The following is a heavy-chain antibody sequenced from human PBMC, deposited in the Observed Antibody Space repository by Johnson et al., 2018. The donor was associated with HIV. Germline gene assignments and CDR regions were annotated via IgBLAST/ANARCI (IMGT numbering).Heavy chain of an antibody. Sequence: VQLVESGGGVVQPGRSLRLSCAASGFTFSNHWMHWVRQAPGKGLEWVSGINWHGGSTGYADSVKGRFTISRDNAKNSLYLQMNSLRAEDAAVYYCTGRDLLRAFDIWGQGTMVTVSS. CDR1: GFTFSNHW. J-gene: IGHJ3*02. CDR2: INWHGGST. V-gene: IGHV3-20*04. D-gene: IGHD2-15*01. CDR3: TGRDLLRAFDI.